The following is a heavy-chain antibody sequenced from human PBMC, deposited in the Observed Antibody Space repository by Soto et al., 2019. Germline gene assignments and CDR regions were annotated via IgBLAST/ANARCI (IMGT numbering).Heavy chain of an antibody. CDR1: GDSIGATHSY. V-gene: IGHV4-39*01. CDR2: IHYSGST. CDR3: ARHEGNGNVWPLDY. Sequence: SETLSLTCTVSGDSIGATHSYWAWIRQSPGKGLEWIGNIHYSGSTYYMPSLRSRVTLSVDTSKNQFSLRLTSVTAEDTAVYYCARHEGNGNVWPLDYWGQGILVTVSS. D-gene: IGHD2-8*01. J-gene: IGHJ4*02.